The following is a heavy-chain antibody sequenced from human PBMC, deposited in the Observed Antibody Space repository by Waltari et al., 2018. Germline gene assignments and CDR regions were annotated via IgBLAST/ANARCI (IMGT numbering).Heavy chain of an antibody. Sequence: QVQLQESAPGLVKPSETLSLTCTDYGGSTPGSYWNWIRQPAGEGLEWIGRIYTSDITDYNPSLKSRITMSVDTAKNQFSLKLSSVTAADTAVYYCARGESGYPDYWGQGTLVTVSS. CDR1: GGSTPGSY. J-gene: IGHJ4*02. D-gene: IGHD3-3*01. CDR3: ARGESGYPDY. CDR2: IYTSDIT. V-gene: IGHV4-4*07.